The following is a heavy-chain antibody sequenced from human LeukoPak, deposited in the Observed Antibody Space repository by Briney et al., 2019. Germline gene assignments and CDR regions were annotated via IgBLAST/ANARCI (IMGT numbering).Heavy chain of an antibody. CDR1: GFTFSSYS. D-gene: IGHD2/OR15-2a*01. CDR3: AKEQYPGYFDY. V-gene: IGHV3-21*01. Sequence: GGSLRLSCAASGFTFSSYSMNWVRQAPGKGLEWVSSISSSCSYIYYADSVKGRFTISRDNSNNTLFLQLNDLRTEDTATYFCAKEQYPGYFDYWGQGTLVTVSS. CDR2: ISSSCSYI. J-gene: IGHJ4*02.